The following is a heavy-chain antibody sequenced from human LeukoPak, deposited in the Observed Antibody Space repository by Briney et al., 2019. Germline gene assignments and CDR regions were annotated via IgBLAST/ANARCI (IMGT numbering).Heavy chain of an antibody. CDR1: GYTFTSYG. V-gene: IGHV1-18*01. D-gene: IGHD6-13*01. Sequence: ASVKVSCKASGYTFTSYGISWVRQAPGQGLEWMGWISAYNGNTNYAQKLQGRVTMTTDTSTSTAYMELSSLRSEDTAVYYCARASAAAEFDYWGQGTLVTVSS. CDR3: ARASAAAEFDY. CDR2: ISAYNGNT. J-gene: IGHJ4*02.